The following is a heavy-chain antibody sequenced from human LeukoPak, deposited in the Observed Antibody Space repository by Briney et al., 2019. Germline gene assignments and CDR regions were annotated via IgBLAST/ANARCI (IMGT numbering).Heavy chain of an antibody. Sequence: SSVKISCKASGGTFSSYAISWVRQAPGEGREWVGEIFPIFGTANYAQKFQGRVTSTADESTSTAYMELSSLRSEDTAVYYCARGLQNYGGIEGDAFDIWGQGTMVTVSS. J-gene: IGHJ3*02. V-gene: IGHV1-69*01. CDR2: IFPIFGTA. CDR1: GGTFSSYA. CDR3: ARGLQNYGGIEGDAFDI. D-gene: IGHD2-21*01.